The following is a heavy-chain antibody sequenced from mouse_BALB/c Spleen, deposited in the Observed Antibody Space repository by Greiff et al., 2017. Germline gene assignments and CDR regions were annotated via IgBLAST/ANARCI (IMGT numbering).Heavy chain of an antibody. CDR3: ARDEGWLRRGNWFAY. V-gene: IGHV5-4*02. CDR1: GFTFSDYY. D-gene: IGHD2-2*01. J-gene: IGHJ3*01. Sequence: EVQGVESGGGLVKPGGSLKLSCAASGFTFSDYYMYWVRQTPEKRLEWVATISDGGSYTYYPDSVKGRFTISRDNAKNNLYLQMSSLKSEDTAMYYCARDEGWLRRGNWFAYWGQGTLVTVSA. CDR2: ISDGGSYT.